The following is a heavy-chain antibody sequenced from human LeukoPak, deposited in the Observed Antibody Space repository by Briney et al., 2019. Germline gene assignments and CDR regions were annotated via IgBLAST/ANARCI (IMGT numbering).Heavy chain of an antibody. CDR1: GGSISSYY. CDR2: IYYSGST. CDR3: ASSRWGWFDP. Sequence: SETLSLTCTVSGGSISSYYWSWIRQPPGKGLEWIGYIYYSGSTNYNPSLKSRVTISVDTSKNQFSLKLSSVTAADTAVYYCASSRWGWFDPWGQGALVTVSS. D-gene: IGHD3-16*01. J-gene: IGHJ5*02. V-gene: IGHV4-59*08.